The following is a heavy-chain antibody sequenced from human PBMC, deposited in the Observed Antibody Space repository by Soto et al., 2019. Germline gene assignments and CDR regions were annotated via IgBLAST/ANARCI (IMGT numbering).Heavy chain of an antibody. CDR2: ISYDGSNK. D-gene: IGHD2-21*01. CDR3: AKDPQQGTVINYFDH. J-gene: IGHJ4*02. V-gene: IGHV3-30-3*02. Sequence: PGGSLRLSCAASGFTFSSYAMHWVRQAPGKGLEWVAVISYDGSNKYYADSVRGRFTISRDNSKNTLYLQMNSLRAEDTAVYYCAKDPQQGTVINYFDHWGQGTLVTVSS. CDR1: GFTFSSYA.